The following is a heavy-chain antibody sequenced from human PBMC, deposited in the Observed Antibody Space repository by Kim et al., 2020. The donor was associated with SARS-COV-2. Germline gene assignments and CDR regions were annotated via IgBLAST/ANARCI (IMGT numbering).Heavy chain of an antibody. CDR1: GFTFSSYS. CDR2: ISSSSSYI. V-gene: IGHV3-21*01. Sequence: GGSLRLSCAASGFTFSSYSMNWVRQAPGKGLEWVSSISSSSSYIYYADSVKGRFTISRDNAKNSLYLQMNSLRAEDTAVYYCARDPHYSSSWSLGYYYYYGMDVWGQGTTVTVSS. J-gene: IGHJ6*02. D-gene: IGHD6-13*01. CDR3: ARDPHYSSSWSLGYYYYYGMDV.